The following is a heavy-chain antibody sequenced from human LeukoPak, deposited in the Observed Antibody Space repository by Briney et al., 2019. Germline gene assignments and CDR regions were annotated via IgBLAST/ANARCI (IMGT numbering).Heavy chain of an antibody. CDR2: INPNSGGT. J-gene: IGHJ6*02. Sequence: ASVKVSCKASGYTFTGYYMHWVRQAPGQGLEWMGWINPNSGGTNYAQKFQGRVTMTWDTSISTAYMELSRLRSDDTAVYYCTRTGYYPYYYYGMDVWGQGTTVTVSS. CDR1: GYTFTGYY. CDR3: TRTGYYPYYYYGMDV. V-gene: IGHV1-2*02. D-gene: IGHD3-9*01.